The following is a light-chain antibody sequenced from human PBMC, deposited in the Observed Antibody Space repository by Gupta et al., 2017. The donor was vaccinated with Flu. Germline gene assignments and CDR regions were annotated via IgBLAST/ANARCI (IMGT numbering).Light chain of an antibody. Sequence: DIHLTQSPSSLSASVGDRVTITCRASQSISSYLNWYQQKPGKAPKLLIYAASSLQSGVPPRFSGSGSGTDFTLTISSLQPEDFATYYCQQSYSTPPARTFGQGTKVEIK. CDR2: AAS. J-gene: IGKJ1*01. V-gene: IGKV1-39*01. CDR1: QSISSY. CDR3: QQSYSTPPART.